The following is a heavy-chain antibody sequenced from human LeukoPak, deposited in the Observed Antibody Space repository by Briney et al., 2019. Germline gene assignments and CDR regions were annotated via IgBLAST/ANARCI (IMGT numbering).Heavy chain of an antibody. CDR1: GGTFSSYA. CDR3: ARVVTAGTFDY. V-gene: IGHV1-69*05. D-gene: IGHD2-21*02. J-gene: IGHJ4*02. CDR2: IIPIFGTA. Sequence: GASVKVSCKASGGTFSSYAISWVRQAPGQGLEWMGGIIPIFGTANYAQKFQGRVTITTDESTSTAYMELSSLRSEDAAVYYCARVVTAGTFDYWGQGTLVTVSS.